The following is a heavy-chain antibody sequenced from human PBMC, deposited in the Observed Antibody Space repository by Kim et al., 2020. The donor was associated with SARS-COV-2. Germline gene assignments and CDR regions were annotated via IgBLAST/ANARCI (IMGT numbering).Heavy chain of an antibody. J-gene: IGHJ4*01. CDR2: ISYDGSNK. V-gene: IGHV3-30-3*01. CDR1: GFTFSSYA. CDR3: AREPISSRWSDEGFFDY. Sequence: GGSLRLSCAASGFTFSSYAMHWVRQAPGKGLEWVAVISYDGSNKYYADSVKGRFTISRDNSKNTLYLQMNSLRAEDTAVYYCAREPISSRWSDEGFFDY. D-gene: IGHD6-19*01.